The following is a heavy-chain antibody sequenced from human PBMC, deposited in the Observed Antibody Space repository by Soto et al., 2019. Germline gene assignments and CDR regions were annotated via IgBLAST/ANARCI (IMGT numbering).Heavy chain of an antibody. CDR3: ATITRTGTTGEDY. D-gene: IGHD1-1*01. CDR2: ISKDGSNK. Sequence: GGSLRLSCAASGFSFSSYAMHWVRQAPGKGMEWVAVISKDGSNKYDADSVKGRFTLSRDNSRNTLYLQMNSLRAEDTAVYYCATITRTGTTGEDYWGQGPLVTVSS. V-gene: IGHV3-30-3*01. CDR1: GFSFSSYA. J-gene: IGHJ4*02.